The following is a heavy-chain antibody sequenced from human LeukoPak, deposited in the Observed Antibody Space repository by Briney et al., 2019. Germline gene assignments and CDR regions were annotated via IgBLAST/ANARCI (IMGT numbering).Heavy chain of an antibody. CDR1: GFTFSSCT. CDR2: ISGSTGNT. V-gene: IGHV3-23*01. CDR3: ASLLLYCSGSTCYSDY. Sequence: GGSLRLSCAASGFTFSSCTMRWVRQAPGKGLEWVSSISGSTGNTYYADSVKGRFTISRDISKNTLYLQMNSLRAEDTAVYYCASLLLYCSGSTCYSDYWGQGTLVTVSS. J-gene: IGHJ4*02. D-gene: IGHD2-15*01.